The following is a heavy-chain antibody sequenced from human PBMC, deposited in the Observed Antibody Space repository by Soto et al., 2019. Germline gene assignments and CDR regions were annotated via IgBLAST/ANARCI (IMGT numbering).Heavy chain of an antibody. Sequence: SETLSLTCAVYGTSFSGYYWSWIRQPPGKGLEWIGEINHSGSTNYNPSLKSRVAISVDTSKNQFSLTLSSVTAAGTAIYFCASLETGAPRAPDYWGQGTLVTVSS. V-gene: IGHV4-34*01. CDR2: INHSGST. J-gene: IGHJ4*02. CDR3: ASLETGAPRAPDY. CDR1: GTSFSGYY. D-gene: IGHD7-27*01.